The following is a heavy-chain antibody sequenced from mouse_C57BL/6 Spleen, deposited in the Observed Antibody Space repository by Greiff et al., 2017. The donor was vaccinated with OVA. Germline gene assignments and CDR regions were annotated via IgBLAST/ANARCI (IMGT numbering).Heavy chain of an antibody. J-gene: IGHJ3*01. D-gene: IGHD4-1*01. CDR3: ARSPWNWDDAY. CDR2: IDPSDSYT. V-gene: IGHV1-59*01. CDR1: GYTFTSYW. Sequence: VKLMESGADLVRPGTSVKLSCKASGYTFTSYWMHWVKQRPGQGLEWIGVIDPSDSYTNYNQKFKGKATLTVDTSSSTAYMQLSSLTSEDSAVYYCARSPWNWDDAYWGQGTLVTVSA.